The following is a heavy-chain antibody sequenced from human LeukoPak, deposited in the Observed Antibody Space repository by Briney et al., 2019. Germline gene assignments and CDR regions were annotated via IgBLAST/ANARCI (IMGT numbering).Heavy chain of an antibody. CDR2: ISYDGSNK. CDR1: GFTFSSYA. J-gene: IGHJ5*02. Sequence: GGSLRLSCAASGFTFSSYAMHWVRQAPGKGLEWVAVISYDGSNKYYADSVKGRFTISRDNSKNTLYLQMNSLRAEDTAVYYCAKDSQQWLVQIWFDPWGQGTLVTVSS. D-gene: IGHD6-19*01. CDR3: AKDSQQWLVQIWFDP. V-gene: IGHV3-30-3*01.